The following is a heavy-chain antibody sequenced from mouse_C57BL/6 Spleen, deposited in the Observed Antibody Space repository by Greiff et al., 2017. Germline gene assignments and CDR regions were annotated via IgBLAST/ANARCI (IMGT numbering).Heavy chain of an antibody. V-gene: IGHV5-17*01. CDR3: ARKGPAWFAY. CDR2: ISSGSSTI. Sequence: EVKLVESGGGLVKPGGSLKLSCAASGFTFSDYGMHWVRQAPETGLEWVAYISSGSSTIYYADTVKGRFTISRDNAKNTLFLQMTCLRSADTAMDYCARKGPAWFAYWGQGTLVTVSA. CDR1: GFTFSDYG. J-gene: IGHJ3*01.